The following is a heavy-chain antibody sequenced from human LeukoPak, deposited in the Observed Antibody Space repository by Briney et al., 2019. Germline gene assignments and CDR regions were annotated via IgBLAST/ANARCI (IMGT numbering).Heavy chain of an antibody. Sequence: SETLSLTCTVSGGSISSSRYYWGWVRQPPGEGLEWVGSIYYSGSTYYNPSLKSRVTISVYTSKNQFSLKLSSVTAADTAVYYCARHDSVVTAMVDYWGQGTLVTVSS. CDR1: GGSISSSRYY. CDR3: ARHDSVVTAMVDY. CDR2: IYYSGST. J-gene: IGHJ4*02. D-gene: IGHD2-21*02. V-gene: IGHV4-39*01.